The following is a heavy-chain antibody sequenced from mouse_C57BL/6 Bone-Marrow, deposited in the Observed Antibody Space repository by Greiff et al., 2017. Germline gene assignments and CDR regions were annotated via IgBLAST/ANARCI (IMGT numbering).Heavy chain of an antibody. V-gene: IGHV5-4*01. J-gene: IGHJ4*01. CDR1: GFTFSSYA. Sequence: EVQLQESGGGLVKPGGSLKLSCAASGFTFSSYAMSWVRQTPEKRLEWVATISDGGSYTYYPDNVKGRFTISRDNAKNNLYLQMSHLKSEDTAMYYCARGDGYPLAMDYWGQGTSVTVSS. D-gene: IGHD2-3*01. CDR2: ISDGGSYT. CDR3: ARGDGYPLAMDY.